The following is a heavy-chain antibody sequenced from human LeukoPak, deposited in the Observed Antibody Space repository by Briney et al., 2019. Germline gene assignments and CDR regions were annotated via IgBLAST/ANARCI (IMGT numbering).Heavy chain of an antibody. Sequence: RGSLRLSCAASGFTFSSYSMNWVRQAPGKGLEWVSSISSSSSYIYYADSVKGRFTISRDNAKNSLYLQMNSLRAEDTAVYYCARDHYYYDSLFYYYYGMDVWGQGTTVTVSS. CDR1: GFTFSSYS. D-gene: IGHD3-22*01. V-gene: IGHV3-21*01. CDR3: ARDHYYYDSLFYYYYGMDV. CDR2: ISSSSSYI. J-gene: IGHJ6*02.